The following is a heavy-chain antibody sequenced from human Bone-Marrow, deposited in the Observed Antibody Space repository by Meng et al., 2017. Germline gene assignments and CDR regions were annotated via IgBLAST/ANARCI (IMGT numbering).Heavy chain of an antibody. CDR3: AKDKVYYGDYGC. CDR2: ISGSGGST. Sequence: GGSLRLSCAASGFTFSSYAMSWVRQAPGKGLEGVSAISGSGGSTYYADAVKGRFTISRDNSKNTLYLQMNSLRAEDTAVYYCAKDKVYYGDYGCWGQGTLVTVSS. CDR1: GFTFSSYA. J-gene: IGHJ4*02. V-gene: IGHV3-23*01. D-gene: IGHD4-17*01.